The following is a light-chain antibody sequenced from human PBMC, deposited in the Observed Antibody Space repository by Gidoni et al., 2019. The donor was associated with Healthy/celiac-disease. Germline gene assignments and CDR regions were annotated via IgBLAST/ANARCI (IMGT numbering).Light chain of an antibody. CDR1: QSVNSN. CDR2: GAS. V-gene: IGKV3-15*01. J-gene: IGKJ1*01. Sequence: EKVMTKTPATLSGSPGERATPSCRASQSVNSNLSWYQQKPGQAPRLLIYGASTRATGIPARFSGSGSGTEFTLTISSLQSEDFAVYYCQQYNNWPPWTFXQXTKVEIK. CDR3: QQYNNWPPWT.